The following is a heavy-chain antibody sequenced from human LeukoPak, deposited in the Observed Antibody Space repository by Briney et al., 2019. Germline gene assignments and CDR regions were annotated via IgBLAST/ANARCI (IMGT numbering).Heavy chain of an antibody. CDR3: AKGRGSSGYYSWFDP. J-gene: IGHJ5*02. Sequence: PGGSLRLSCAASGFTFDDYAMHWVRQAPGKGLEWVSGISWNSGSISYADSVKGRFTISRDNAKNSLYLQMNSLRAEDTALYYCAKGRGSSGYYSWFDPWGQGTLVTVSS. CDR1: GFTFDDYA. D-gene: IGHD3-22*01. V-gene: IGHV3-9*01. CDR2: ISWNSGSI.